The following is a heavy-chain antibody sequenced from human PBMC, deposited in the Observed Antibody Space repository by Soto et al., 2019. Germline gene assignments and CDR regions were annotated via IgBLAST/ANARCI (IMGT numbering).Heavy chain of an antibody. Sequence: QVQLVQSGAEVKKPGASVRISCKASGYTFTNFYLHWVRQAPGQGLEWMGIISPRGDNTLYAPKFQGSVTRTRETATSTVYMEVSGLRSEDTAIYYCARHVSFGERRGPTSFDYWGQGNLLTVSS. CDR3: ARHVSFGERRGPTSFDY. D-gene: IGHD1-1*01. J-gene: IGHJ4*02. CDR1: GYTFTNFY. V-gene: IGHV1-46*01. CDR2: ISPRGDNT.